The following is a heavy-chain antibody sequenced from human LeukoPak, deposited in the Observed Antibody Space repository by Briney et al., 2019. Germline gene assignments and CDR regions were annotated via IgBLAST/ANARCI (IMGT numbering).Heavy chain of an antibody. CDR1: GYTFTSYY. J-gene: IGHJ4*02. CDR3: ARDVGIAAAGGPLDY. CDR2: INPSGGST. V-gene: IGHV1-46*01. Sequence: ASVKVSCKASGYTFTSYYMHWVRQAPGQGLEWMGIINPSGGSTSYAQKFQGRVTMTRDTSTSTVYMELSCLRSEDTAVYYCARDVGIAAAGGPLDYWGQGTLVTVSS. D-gene: IGHD6-13*01.